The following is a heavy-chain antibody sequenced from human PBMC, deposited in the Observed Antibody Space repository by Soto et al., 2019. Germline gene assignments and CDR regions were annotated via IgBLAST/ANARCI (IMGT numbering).Heavy chain of an antibody. J-gene: IGHJ4*02. CDR1: GGSISTYY. D-gene: IGHD3-3*01. Sequence: QVQLQESGPGLVKPSETLSLTCTVSGGSISTYYWSWIRQSPGKGLEWIGYIFYSDNTNYNPSLRSRGTRSVDTSTTLFSLKLTSVTAAAPAVYYCARGGETYYDFWRGFSPVDYWGQGALVTVSS. CDR2: IFYSDNT. CDR3: ARGGETYYDFWRGFSPVDY. V-gene: IGHV4-59*01.